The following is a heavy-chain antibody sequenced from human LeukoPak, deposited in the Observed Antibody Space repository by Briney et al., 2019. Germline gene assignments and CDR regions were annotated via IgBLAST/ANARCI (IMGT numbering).Heavy chain of an antibody. D-gene: IGHD1-26*01. Sequence: ASVKVSCKASGGTFSSYAISWVRQAPGQGLEWMGRIIPIFGRANYAQKFQGRVTNTTDESTSTAYMELSSLRSEDTAVYYCARDLSGSYLYNWFDPWGQGTLVTVSS. J-gene: IGHJ5*02. V-gene: IGHV1-69*05. CDR1: GGTFSSYA. CDR2: IIPIFGRA. CDR3: ARDLSGSYLYNWFDP.